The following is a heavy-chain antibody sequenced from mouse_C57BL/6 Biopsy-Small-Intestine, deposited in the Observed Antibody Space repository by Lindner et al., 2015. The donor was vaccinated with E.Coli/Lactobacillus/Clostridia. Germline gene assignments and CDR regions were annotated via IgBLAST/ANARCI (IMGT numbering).Heavy chain of an antibody. CDR2: ISAYNRNT. CDR1: GYTFSSYG. J-gene: IGHJ1*01. Sequence: SVKVSCKASGYTFSSYGISWVRQAPGQGLEWMGWISAYNRNTNYAQNLQGRLTMTTDTSTSTAYMELRSLRSDDTAVYYCARDLTAYGYFRPLSSSDGMDVWGQGTTVTVSS. CDR3: ARDLTAYGYFRPLSSSDGMDV. D-gene: IGHD2-2*01. V-gene: IGHV1-59*01.